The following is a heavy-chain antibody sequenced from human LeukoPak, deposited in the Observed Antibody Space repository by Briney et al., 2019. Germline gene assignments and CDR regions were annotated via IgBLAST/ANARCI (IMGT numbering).Heavy chain of an antibody. Sequence: GASVKVSCKASGGTFSSYAISWVRQAPGQGLEWMGGIIPIFGTANYAQKFQGRVTITADESTSTAYMELSSLRSEDTAVYYCAVPPATQYYFDYWGQGTLVTVSP. V-gene: IGHV1-69*01. CDR2: IIPIFGTA. CDR3: AVPPATQYYFDY. J-gene: IGHJ4*02. CDR1: GGTFSSYA. D-gene: IGHD1-26*01.